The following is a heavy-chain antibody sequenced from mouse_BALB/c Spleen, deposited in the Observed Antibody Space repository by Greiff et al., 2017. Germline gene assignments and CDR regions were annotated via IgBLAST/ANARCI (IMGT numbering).Heavy chain of an antibody. Sequence: EVKLLESGPGLVKPSQSLSLTCTVTGYSITSDYAWNWIRQFPGNKLEWMGYISYSGSTSYNPSLKSRISITRDTSKNQFFLQLNSVTTEDTATYYCARYDYGVAWFAYWGQGTLVTVSA. CDR2: ISYSGST. J-gene: IGHJ3*01. CDR1: GYSITSDYA. D-gene: IGHD2-4*01. V-gene: IGHV3-2*02. CDR3: ARYDYGVAWFAY.